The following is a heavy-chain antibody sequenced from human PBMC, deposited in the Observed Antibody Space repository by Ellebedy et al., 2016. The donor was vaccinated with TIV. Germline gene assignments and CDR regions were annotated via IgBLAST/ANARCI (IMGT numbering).Heavy chain of an antibody. V-gene: IGHV3-23*01. Sequence: GESLKISCATSGFTFSSYAMSWVRQAPGKGPEWVSGFGVSGDSPYYADSVKGRFTVSRDNSQNTLYLQMNSLRAEDTAIYYCARGRSGTYIHHAFDYWGQGTLVTVSA. CDR1: GFTFSSYA. CDR2: FGVSGDSP. J-gene: IGHJ4*02. CDR3: ARGRSGTYIHHAFDY. D-gene: IGHD1-14*01.